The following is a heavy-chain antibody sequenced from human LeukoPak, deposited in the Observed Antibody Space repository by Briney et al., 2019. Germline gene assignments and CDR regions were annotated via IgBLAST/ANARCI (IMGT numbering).Heavy chain of an antibody. V-gene: IGHV5-51*01. CDR3: ARLGITGTGPLGGVY. J-gene: IGHJ4*02. CDR2: IYPGGSDT. Sequence: GESLKISCKGSGYSFTSYWIGWVRQMPGKGLEWMGIIYPGGSDTRYSPSFQGQVTISADKSISTAYLQWSSLKASDTATYYCARLGITGTGPLGGVYWGQGTLVTVSS. D-gene: IGHD1-7*01. CDR1: GYSFTSYW.